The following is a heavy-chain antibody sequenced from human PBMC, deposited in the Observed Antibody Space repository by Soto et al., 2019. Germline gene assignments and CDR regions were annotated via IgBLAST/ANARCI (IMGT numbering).Heavy chain of an antibody. V-gene: IGHV1-18*01. Sequence: GASVKVSCKASGYTFTSYGISWVRQAPGQGLEWMGWISAYNGNTNYAQKLQGRVTMTTDTSTSTAYMELRSLRSDDTAVYYCARYQFYYDSLGGYSDGIDVWGQGTSVPVSS. CDR2: ISAYNGNT. J-gene: IGHJ6*02. CDR3: ARYQFYYDSLGGYSDGIDV. CDR1: GYTFTSYG. D-gene: IGHD3-9*01.